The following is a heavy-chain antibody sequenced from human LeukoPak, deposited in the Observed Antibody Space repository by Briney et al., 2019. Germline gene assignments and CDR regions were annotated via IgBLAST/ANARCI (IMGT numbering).Heavy chain of an antibody. CDR3: YSVHTHDAFDI. J-gene: IGHJ3*02. D-gene: IGHD2-15*01. Sequence: GGSLRLSCAASGFTFSSYSMNWVRQAPGKGLEWVSSISSSSSYIYYADSVKGRFTISRDNAKNSLYLQMNSPRAEDTAVYYCYSVHTHDAFDIWGQGTMVTVSS. CDR1: GFTFSSYS. V-gene: IGHV3-21*01. CDR2: ISSSSSYI.